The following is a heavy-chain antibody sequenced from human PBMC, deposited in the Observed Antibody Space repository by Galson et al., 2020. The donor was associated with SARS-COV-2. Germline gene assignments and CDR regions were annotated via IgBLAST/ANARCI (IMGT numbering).Heavy chain of an antibody. CDR3: ARGGLDCSGGSCYSVY. J-gene: IGHJ4*02. CDR2: MNHNNGNT. CDR1: RYTLTSHD. D-gene: IGHD2-15*01. V-gene: IGHV1-8*01. Sequence: SVKVSRKPSRYTLTSHDIHRLRQATGQALEGMGWMNHNNGNTGYAQKVQGRVTRTRNTPISTDHMELSSLRSDDTAVHYCARGGLDCSGGSCYSVYWGQGSRVTVSS.